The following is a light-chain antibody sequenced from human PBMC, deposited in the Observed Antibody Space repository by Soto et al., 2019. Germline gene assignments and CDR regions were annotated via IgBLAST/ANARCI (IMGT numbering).Light chain of an antibody. Sequence: QSVLTQPPSASGSPGQSVTISCTGTSSYVGDYNYVSWYQQHPGKAPKLMIYEVNKRPSGVPDRFSASKSGNTASLTVSGLQAEDEADYYCSSYAGSNNYVFGTGTKVTVL. CDR1: SSYVGDYNY. CDR2: EVN. CDR3: SSYAGSNNYV. J-gene: IGLJ1*01. V-gene: IGLV2-8*01.